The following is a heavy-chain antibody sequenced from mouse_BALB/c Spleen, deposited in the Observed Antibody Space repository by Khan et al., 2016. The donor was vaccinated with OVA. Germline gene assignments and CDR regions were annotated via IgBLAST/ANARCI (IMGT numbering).Heavy chain of an antibody. CDR2: IWAGGST. V-gene: IGHV2-9*02. J-gene: IGHJ4*01. D-gene: IGHD2-4*01. CDR1: GFTLISYG. Sequence: QVQLKESGPGLVAPSQSLSITCTVSGFTLISYGVHWVRLPPGKGLEWLGVIWAGGSTNYNSALMSRLSIRTDNSKSQVFLKMNSLQTDDTAMDYCARADVNYVEAMDYWGQGTAVTVSS. CDR3: ARADVNYVEAMDY.